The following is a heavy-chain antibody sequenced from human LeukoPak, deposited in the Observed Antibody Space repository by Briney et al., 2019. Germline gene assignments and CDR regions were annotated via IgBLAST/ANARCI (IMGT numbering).Heavy chain of an antibody. J-gene: IGHJ4*02. V-gene: IGHV3-15*01. D-gene: IGHD3-9*01. CDR2: IKSKTDGGTT. CDR3: TTDRYFDWLLYLPYFDY. CDR1: GFTFSNYA. Sequence: GGSLRLSCAASGFTFSNYAMSWVRQAPGKGLEWVGRIKSKTDGGTTDYAAPVKGRFTISRDDSKNTLYLQMNSLKTEDTAVYYCTTDRYFDWLLYLPYFDYWGQGTLVTVSS.